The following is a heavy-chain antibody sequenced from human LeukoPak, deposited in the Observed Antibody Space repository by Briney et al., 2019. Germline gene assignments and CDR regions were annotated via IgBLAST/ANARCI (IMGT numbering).Heavy chain of an antibody. J-gene: IGHJ3*01. V-gene: IGHV1-58*01. D-gene: IGHD4-23*01. CDR1: GFTFTSHA. Sequence: SVKVSFKASGFTFTSHAVQWVRQARGQRLEWIGWIVVGSGNTNYAQKFQERVTITRDMSTSTVYMELSSLRSEDTDVYYCAAEGRPTVVTFRKGAVDLWGQGTMVTVSS. CDR2: IVVGSGNT. CDR3: AAEGRPTVVTFRKGAVDL.